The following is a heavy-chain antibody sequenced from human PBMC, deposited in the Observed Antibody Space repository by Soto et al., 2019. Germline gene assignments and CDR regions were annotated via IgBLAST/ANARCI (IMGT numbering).Heavy chain of an antibody. CDR3: VRALRKTVVVYTSFVP. Sequence: SETLSLTCAVSGASVSTGAYYWGWVRQRPGRGLEWIGYVYESGYTYYNMSRKSRLTLSLDRSNNQFSLCLTSVTAADTAVYYCVRALRKTVVVYTSFVPWGQGTLVTVSS. J-gene: IGHJ5*02. CDR2: VYESGYT. V-gene: IGHV4-31*11. D-gene: IGHD3-22*01. CDR1: GASVSTGAYY.